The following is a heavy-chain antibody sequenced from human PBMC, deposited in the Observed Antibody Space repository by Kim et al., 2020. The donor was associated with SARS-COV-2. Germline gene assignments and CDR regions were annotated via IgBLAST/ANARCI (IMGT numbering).Heavy chain of an antibody. Sequence: GESLKISCKGFGYSFTSYWIGWVRQMPGKGLEWMGIIFPPDSDTKYSPSFQGQVTISVDRSISTAYLQWSSLKASDTAIYYCARHKSSTLVRTDYNSGM. CDR3: ARHKSSTLVRTDYNSGM. J-gene: IGHJ6*01. CDR1: GYSFTSYW. CDR2: IFPPDSDT. V-gene: IGHV5-51*01. D-gene: IGHD2-8*02.